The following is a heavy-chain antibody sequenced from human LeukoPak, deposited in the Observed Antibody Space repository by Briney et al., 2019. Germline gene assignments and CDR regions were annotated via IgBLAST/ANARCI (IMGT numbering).Heavy chain of an antibody. Sequence: QTGGSLRLSCAASGFTFSSYWMSWVRQAPGKGLEWVAVISYDGSNKYYADSVKGRFTISRDNSKNTPYLQMNSLRAEDTAVYYCARDLTAFPLYYFDYWGQGTLVTVSS. J-gene: IGHJ4*02. CDR2: ISYDGSNK. CDR1: GFTFSSYW. CDR3: ARDLTAFPLYYFDY. V-gene: IGHV3-30-3*01. D-gene: IGHD7-27*01.